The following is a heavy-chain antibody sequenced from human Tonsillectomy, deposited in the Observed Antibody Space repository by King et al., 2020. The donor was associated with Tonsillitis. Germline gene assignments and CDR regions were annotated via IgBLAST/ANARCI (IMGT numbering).Heavy chain of an antibody. J-gene: IGHJ4*02. Sequence: VQLVESGGGVVQPGRSLRLSCAASGFTFSSYGMHWVRQAPGKGLEWVAVISYDGSEKYYADSVKGRFTISRDNSKNTLYLLMDSLRAEDTAVYHCAKDLYYSDSSGYFDYWGQGTLVTVSS. D-gene: IGHD3-22*01. CDR2: ISYDGSEK. CDR1: GFTFSSYG. V-gene: IGHV3-30*18. CDR3: AKDLYYSDSSGYFDY.